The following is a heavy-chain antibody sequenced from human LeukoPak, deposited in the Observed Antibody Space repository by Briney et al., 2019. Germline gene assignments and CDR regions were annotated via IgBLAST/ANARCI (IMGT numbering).Heavy chain of an antibody. Sequence: SETLSLTCAVSGGSISSGGYSWSWIRQPPGKGLEWIGYIYHSGSTYYNPSLKSRVTISVDRSKNQFSLKLSSVTAADTAVYYCARVSDSGSYYNDWFDPWGQGTLVTVSS. J-gene: IGHJ5*02. V-gene: IGHV4-30-2*01. CDR2: IYHSGST. CDR3: ARVSDSGSYYNDWFDP. D-gene: IGHD3-10*01. CDR1: GGSISSGGYS.